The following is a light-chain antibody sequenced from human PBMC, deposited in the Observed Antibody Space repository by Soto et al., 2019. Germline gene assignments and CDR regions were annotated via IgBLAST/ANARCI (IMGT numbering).Light chain of an antibody. CDR3: QQYNNWRVT. V-gene: IGKV3-20*01. CDR2: GAS. Sequence: EIVLTQSPGTLSLSPGERATLSCRASQSVSNNYLAWYQQKPGQAPRLLIYGASNRATGIPDRFSGSGSGTDFTLTISRLEPEDFAVYYCQQYNNWRVTFGQGTKVDNK. CDR1: QSVSNNY. J-gene: IGKJ1*01.